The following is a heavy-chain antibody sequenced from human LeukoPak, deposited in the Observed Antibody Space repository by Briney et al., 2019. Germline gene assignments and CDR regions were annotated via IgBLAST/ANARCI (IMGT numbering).Heavy chain of an antibody. Sequence: ASVKVSCKASGYTFTSYGISWVRQAPGKGLEWMGWISAYNGNTNYAQKLQGRVTMTTDTSTSTAYMELRSLRSDDTAVYYCARALEDYYDSSGYSWNYWGQGTLVTVSS. V-gene: IGHV1-18*01. CDR2: ISAYNGNT. CDR3: ARALEDYYDSSGYSWNY. D-gene: IGHD3-22*01. CDR1: GYTFTSYG. J-gene: IGHJ4*02.